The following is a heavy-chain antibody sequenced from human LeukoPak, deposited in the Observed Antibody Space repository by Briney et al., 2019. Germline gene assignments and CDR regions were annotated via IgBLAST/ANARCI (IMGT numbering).Heavy chain of an antibody. CDR1: GGSISRYY. CDR2: IYYSGST. V-gene: IGHV4-59*01. J-gene: IGHJ5*02. CDR3: ARARGKYDFNWFDP. Sequence: SETLSLTCTVSGGSISRYYSSWIRQPPGKGREWVGYIYYSGSTNYNPSLKSRVTISVDTSKNQFSLKLSSVTAADTAVYYCARARGKYDFNWFDPWGQGTLVTVSS. D-gene: IGHD3-3*01.